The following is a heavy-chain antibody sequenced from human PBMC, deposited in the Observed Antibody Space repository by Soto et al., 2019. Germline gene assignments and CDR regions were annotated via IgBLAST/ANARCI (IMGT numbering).Heavy chain of an antibody. CDR2: IDPSDSYT. D-gene: IGHD6-19*01. Sequence: PGESLKISCKGSGYSFTSYWISWVRQMPGKGLEWMGRIDPSDSYTNYSPSFQGHVTISADKSISTAYLQWSSLKASDTAMYYCARQAVEDYYYYYGMDVWGQGTTVTVSS. V-gene: IGHV5-10-1*01. J-gene: IGHJ6*02. CDR3: ARQAVEDYYYYYGMDV. CDR1: GYSFTSYW.